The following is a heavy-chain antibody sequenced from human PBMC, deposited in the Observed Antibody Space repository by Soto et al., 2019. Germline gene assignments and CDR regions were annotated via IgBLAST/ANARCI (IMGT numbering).Heavy chain of an antibody. D-gene: IGHD6-13*01. CDR1: GDSVSSSSVT. J-gene: IGHJ4*02. CDR3: VRLLGKSWLXY. V-gene: IGHV6-1*01. Sequence: SQTLSLTCDISGDSVSSSSVTWNWIRQSPSRGLEWLGRTYYRSKWYYDYAESVKSRITISPDTSRNQLSLQLNSVTSEDTAIYYCVRLLGKSWLXYWGQGTQVTVSS. CDR2: TYYRSKWYY.